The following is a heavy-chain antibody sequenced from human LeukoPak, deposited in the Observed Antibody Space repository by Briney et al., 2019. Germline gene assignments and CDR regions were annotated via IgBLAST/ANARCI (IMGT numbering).Heavy chain of an antibody. D-gene: IGHD4-17*01. V-gene: IGHV1-2*02. J-gene: IGHJ4*02. CDR1: GYTFTGYY. CDR3: ATVDYGDYPGPH. Sequence: ASVKVSCKASGYTFTGYYMHWVRQAPGQGLEWMGWINPNSGGTNYAQKFQGRVTMTRDTSISTAYMELSRLRSDDTAVYYCATVDYGDYPGPHWGQGTLDTVSS. CDR2: INPNSGGT.